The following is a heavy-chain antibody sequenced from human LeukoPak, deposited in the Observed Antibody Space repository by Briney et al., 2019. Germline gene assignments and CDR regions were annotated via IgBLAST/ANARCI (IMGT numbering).Heavy chain of an antibody. J-gene: IGHJ4*02. CDR2: INWNGGRT. V-gene: IGHV3-20*04. Sequence: PGGSLRLSCAASGFTFDDYGMSWVRQAPGKGLEWVSGINWNGGRTGYADSLKGRFTISRDNAKNSLYLKMNSLRAEDTALYYCARGLAAAGTAYWGQGTLVTVSS. D-gene: IGHD6-13*01. CDR3: ARGLAAAGTAY. CDR1: GFTFDDYG.